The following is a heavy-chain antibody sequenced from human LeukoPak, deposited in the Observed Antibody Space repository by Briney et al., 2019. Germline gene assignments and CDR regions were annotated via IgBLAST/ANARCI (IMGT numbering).Heavy chain of an antibody. CDR3: AKLGVVPATTSFFDH. V-gene: IGHV3-9*01. CDR1: GLTFDHYA. D-gene: IGHD2-15*01. CDR2: ISWNSANI. Sequence: GGSLRLSCAASGLTFDHYAMHWVRQIPGKGLEWVSGISWNSANIWYADSVKGRFIISRDSANNSVYLQMNNLRPEDTAFYYCAKLGVVPATTSFFDHWGQGVLVTVSA. J-gene: IGHJ4*02.